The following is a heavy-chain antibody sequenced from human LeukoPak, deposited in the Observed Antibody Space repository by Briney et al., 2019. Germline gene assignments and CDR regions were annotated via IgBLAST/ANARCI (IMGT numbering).Heavy chain of an antibody. CDR2: INPNSGGI. Sequence: GASVKVSCKASGYTFTGYYMHWVRQAPGQGLEWMGWINPNSGGINYAQKFQGRVTMTRDTSISTAYMELSRLRSDDTAVYYCAKDVYNWNFYFDYWGQGTLVTVSS. CDR3: AKDVYNWNFYFDY. J-gene: IGHJ4*02. V-gene: IGHV1-2*02. D-gene: IGHD1-7*01. CDR1: GYTFTGYY.